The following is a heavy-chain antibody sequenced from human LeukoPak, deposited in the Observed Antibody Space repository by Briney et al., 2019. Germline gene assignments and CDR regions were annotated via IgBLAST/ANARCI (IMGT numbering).Heavy chain of an antibody. V-gene: IGHV4-39*01. Sequence: SETLSLTCTVSGGSISSSSYYWGWIRQPPGKGLEWIGSIYYSGSTYYNPSLKSRVTISVDTSKNQFSLKLSSVTAADTAVYYCARHLGGYCSSTSCYASWFDPWGQGTLVTVSS. CDR2: IYYSGST. CDR1: GGSISSSSYY. CDR3: ARHLGGYCSSTSCYASWFDP. D-gene: IGHD2-2*03. J-gene: IGHJ5*02.